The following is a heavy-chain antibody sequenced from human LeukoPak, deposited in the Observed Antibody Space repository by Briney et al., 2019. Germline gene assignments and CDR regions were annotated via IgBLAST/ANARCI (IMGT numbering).Heavy chain of an antibody. J-gene: IGHJ4*02. D-gene: IGHD2-15*01. CDR3: ARARGLATAATDY. Sequence: GGSLRLSCAASGFTFSSYSMNWVRQAPGKGLEWVSYISRSSSTIYYADSVKGRFTISRDNAKNSLDLQMNSLRDEDTAVYYCARARGLATAATDYWGQGTLVTVSS. CDR2: ISRSSSTI. CDR1: GFTFSSYS. V-gene: IGHV3-48*02.